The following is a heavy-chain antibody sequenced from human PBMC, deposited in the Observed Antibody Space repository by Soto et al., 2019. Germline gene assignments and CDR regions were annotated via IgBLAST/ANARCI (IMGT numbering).Heavy chain of an antibody. CDR1: GFTFSDYY. Sequence: PGGSLRLSCAASGFTFSDYYMSWIRQAPGKGLEWVPYISSSGSTIYYADSVKGRFTISRDNAKNSLYLQMNSLRAEDTAVYYCARESESSGGNFPDWFDPWGQGTLVTVSS. D-gene: IGHD2-15*01. CDR3: ARESESSGGNFPDWFDP. J-gene: IGHJ5*02. V-gene: IGHV3-11*01. CDR2: ISSSGSTI.